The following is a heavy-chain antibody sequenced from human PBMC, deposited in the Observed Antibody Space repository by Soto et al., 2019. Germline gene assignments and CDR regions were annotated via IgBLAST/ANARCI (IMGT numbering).Heavy chain of an antibody. J-gene: IGHJ6*02. CDR3: ARGSPYDILTGYPPWWYYYYGIDV. D-gene: IGHD3-9*01. Sequence: QVQLVQSGAEVKKPGSSVKVSCKASGGTFSSYAISWVRQAPGQGLEWMGGIIPIFGTANYAQKFQGRVNIAADESTSTAYMELSSLGSDDTAVYYCARGSPYDILTGYPPWWYYYYGIDVWGQGTTVTVSS. CDR1: GGTFSSYA. CDR2: IIPIFGTA. V-gene: IGHV1-69*01.